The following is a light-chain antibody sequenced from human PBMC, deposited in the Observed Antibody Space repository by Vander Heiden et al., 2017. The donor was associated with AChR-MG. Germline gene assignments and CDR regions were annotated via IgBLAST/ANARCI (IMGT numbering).Light chain of an antibody. J-gene: IGLJ2*01. V-gene: IGLV3-1*01. CDR2: QDS. CDR1: KLGDKY. CDR3: QAWDSSLLL. Sequence: SYELTQPPSVSVSPGQTASITCSGDKLGDKYACWYQQKPGQSPVLVIYQDSKRPSGIPERFSGSNSGNTATLTISGTQAMDEADYYCQAWDSSLLLFGGGTKLTVL.